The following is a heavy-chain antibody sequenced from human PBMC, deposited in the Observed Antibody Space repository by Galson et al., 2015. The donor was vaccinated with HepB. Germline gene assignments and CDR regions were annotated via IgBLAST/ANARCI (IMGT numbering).Heavy chain of an antibody. V-gene: IGHV3-23*01. D-gene: IGHD6-6*01. Sequence: SLRLSCAASGFTFSSCAMSWVPQAPGKGLEWVSAISGSGGSTYYADSVKGRFTISRDNSKNTLYLQMNSLRAEDTAVYYCAKAAMGIAARRGTYYFDYWGQGTLVTVSS. CDR2: ISGSGGST. CDR1: GFTFSSCA. CDR3: AKAAMGIAARRGTYYFDY. J-gene: IGHJ4*02.